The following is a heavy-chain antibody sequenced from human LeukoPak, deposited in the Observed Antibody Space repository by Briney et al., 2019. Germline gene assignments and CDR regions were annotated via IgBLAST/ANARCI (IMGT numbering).Heavy chain of an antibody. CDR3: AKIEYYYDSSGYYPDAFDI. J-gene: IGHJ3*02. D-gene: IGHD3-22*01. V-gene: IGHV3-23*01. CDR2: ISGSGGST. CDR1: GFTFSSYA. Sequence: GGSLRLSCAASGFTFSSYAMSCVRQAPGKGLEWVSAISGSGGSTYYADSVKGRFTISRDNSKNTLYLQMNSLRAEDTAVYYCAKIEYYYDSSGYYPDAFDIWGQGTMVTVSS.